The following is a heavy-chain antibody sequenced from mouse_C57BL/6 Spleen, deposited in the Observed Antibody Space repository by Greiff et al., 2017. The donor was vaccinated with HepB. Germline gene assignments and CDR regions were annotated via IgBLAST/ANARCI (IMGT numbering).Heavy chain of an antibody. CDR2: IDPSDSYT. CDR1: GYTFTSYW. D-gene: IGHD2-2*01. J-gene: IGHJ1*03. V-gene: IGHV1-50*01. CDR3: ARRVTGDWYFDV. Sequence: QVQLQQPGAELVKPGASVKLSCKASGYTFTSYWMQWVKQRPGQGLEWIGEIDPSDSYTNYNQKFKGKATLTVDTSSSTAYMQLSSLTSEDSAVYYCARRVTGDWYFDVWGTGTTVTVSS.